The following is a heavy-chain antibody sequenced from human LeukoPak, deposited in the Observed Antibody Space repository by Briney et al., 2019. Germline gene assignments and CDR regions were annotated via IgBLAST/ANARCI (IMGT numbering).Heavy chain of an antibody. CDR1: GFIFSDHW. CDR2: INNDGSST. Sequence: PGGSLRLSCAASGFIFSDHWMHWVRQAPGKGLVWLSRINNDGSSTIYADSVKGRFTFSRDNAENTLFLEMSSLRVEDTAVYYCASSGSYRFDYWGQGTLVTVSS. V-gene: IGHV3-74*01. CDR3: ASSGSYRFDY. J-gene: IGHJ4*02. D-gene: IGHD1-26*01.